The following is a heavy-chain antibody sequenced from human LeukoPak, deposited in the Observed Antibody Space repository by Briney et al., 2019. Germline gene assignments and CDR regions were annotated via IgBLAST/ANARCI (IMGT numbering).Heavy chain of an antibody. V-gene: IGHV3-74*01. D-gene: IGHD2-21*02. CDR3: ALPSCGGDCFSG. Sequence: GGSLRLSCAASGFTFSNSWMHWVRQAPGKGLVWVSRINIDGSTSYADSVKGRFSISRDNAKNTLYLQMNSLRAEDTAVYYCALPSCGGDCFSGWGQGTLVTVSS. J-gene: IGHJ4*02. CDR1: GFTFSNSW. CDR2: INIDGST.